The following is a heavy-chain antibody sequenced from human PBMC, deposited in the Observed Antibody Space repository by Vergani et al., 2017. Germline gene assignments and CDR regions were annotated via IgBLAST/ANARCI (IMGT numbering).Heavy chain of an antibody. V-gene: IGHV3-48*03. CDR3: ARDSVVVAATLYYYYGMDV. Sequence: EVQLVESGGGLVQPGGSLRLSCAASGFTFSSYEMNWVRQAPGKGLEWVSYISSSGSTIYYADSVKGRFTISRDNAKNSLYLQMNSLRAEDTAVYYCARDSVVVAATLYYYYGMDVWGQGTTVTVSS. D-gene: IGHD2-15*01. CDR1: GFTFSSYE. CDR2: ISSSGSTI. J-gene: IGHJ6*02.